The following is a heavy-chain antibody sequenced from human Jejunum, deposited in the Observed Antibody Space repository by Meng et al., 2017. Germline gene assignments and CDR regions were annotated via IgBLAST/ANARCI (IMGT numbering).Heavy chain of an antibody. CDR3: ARDPTSVVPVAIRNWFDP. V-gene: IGHV4-39*07. J-gene: IGHJ5*02. D-gene: IGHD2-2*01. Sequence: QLQPQESGPGLVEPSETLSLTCTVSGGSISSSSYYLGWIRQPPGKGLEWIGSIYYSGSTYYNPSLKSRVSISVDTSKNQFSLKLSSVTAADTALYYCARDPTSVVPVAIRNWFDPWGQGTLVTVPS. CDR2: IYYSGST. CDR1: GGSISSSSYY.